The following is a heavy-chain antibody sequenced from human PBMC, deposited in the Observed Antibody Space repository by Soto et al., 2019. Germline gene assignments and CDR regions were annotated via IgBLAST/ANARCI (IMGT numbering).Heavy chain of an antibody. CDR2: ISSSTSTI. D-gene: IGHD3-9*01. CDR1: GFTFSRYS. J-gene: IGHJ6*02. V-gene: IGHV3-48*02. CDR3: ASYDTCNPSGPYGMYV. Sequence: GGSLRLSCAASGFTFSRYSMNWVRQAPGKGLEWVSYISSSTSTIYYADSVKGRFTISRDNAKNSLYLQMNSLRDEDTAVYYCASYDTCNPSGPYGMYVWSQGSKVT.